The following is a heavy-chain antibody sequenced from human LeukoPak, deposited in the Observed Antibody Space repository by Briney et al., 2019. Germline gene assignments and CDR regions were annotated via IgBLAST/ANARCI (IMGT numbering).Heavy chain of an antibody. J-gene: IGHJ3*02. CDR1: GFTFGDYA. V-gene: IGHV3-49*03. D-gene: IGHD2-21*02. CDR2: IRSKTYGGTG. Sequence: GGSLRLSCTASGFTFGDYAMNWFRQAPGKGLEWVGFIRSKTYGGTGEYAASVKGRFTISRDDSKSIAHLQMNSLKTEDTAVYYCTTLPYCGGDCYSGAFDIWGQGTMVTVSS. CDR3: TTLPYCGGDCYSGAFDI.